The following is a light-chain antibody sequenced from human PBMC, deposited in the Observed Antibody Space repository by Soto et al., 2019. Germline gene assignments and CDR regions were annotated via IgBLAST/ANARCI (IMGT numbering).Light chain of an antibody. CDR2: LNSDGSH. Sequence: QLVLTQPPSASASLGASVKLTCTLSSGHNSYAIAWHQQQPEKGPRYLMKLNSDGSHSKGDGIPDRFSGSSSGAERYLTISRLQSEDGADYYCQTWSTDIRVFGGGTKLTVL. CDR3: QTWSTDIRV. J-gene: IGLJ3*02. CDR1: SGHNSYA. V-gene: IGLV4-69*01.